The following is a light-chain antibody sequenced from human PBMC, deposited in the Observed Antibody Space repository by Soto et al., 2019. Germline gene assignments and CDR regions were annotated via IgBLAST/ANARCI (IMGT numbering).Light chain of an antibody. CDR3: QKYNSAPRT. V-gene: IGKV1-27*01. CDR2: DAN. CDR1: QGISHY. J-gene: IGKJ1*01. Sequence: DIQMTQSSSSLSASVGDRVTITCRASQGISHYLAWYQQRPGQVPKLLIHDANILQSGVPSRFSGSGSGTDFTLTISSLQPEDVATYYCQKYNSAPRTFGQGTKVDIK.